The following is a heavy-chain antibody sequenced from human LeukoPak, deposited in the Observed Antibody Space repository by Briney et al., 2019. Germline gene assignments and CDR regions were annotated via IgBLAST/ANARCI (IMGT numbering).Heavy chain of an antibody. CDR3: ARERGSGSSYYFDY. J-gene: IGHJ4*02. Sequence: ASVKVSCKASGYTFTSYGINWVRQAPGQGLEWMGWISAYNGNTNYAQKLQGRVTMTTDTSTSTAYMELRSLRSDDTAVYYCARERGSGSSYYFDYWGQGTLVTVSS. V-gene: IGHV1-18*01. D-gene: IGHD3-3*01. CDR2: ISAYNGNT. CDR1: GYTFTSYG.